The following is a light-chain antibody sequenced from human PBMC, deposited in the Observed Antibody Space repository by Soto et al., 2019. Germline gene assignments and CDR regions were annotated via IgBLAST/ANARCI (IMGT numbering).Light chain of an antibody. V-gene: IGKV1-39*01. Sequence: DIPMTQSASSLSATVGDRVTITCRASQSINNYLKWYQHKPGEAPKLLIYGASTLQGGVPSRFSGRGSGTVFTLTISGLHLEDFATYICQQSYSAPWTFGQGTKVEVK. CDR3: QQSYSAPWT. CDR2: GAS. J-gene: IGKJ1*01. CDR1: QSINNY.